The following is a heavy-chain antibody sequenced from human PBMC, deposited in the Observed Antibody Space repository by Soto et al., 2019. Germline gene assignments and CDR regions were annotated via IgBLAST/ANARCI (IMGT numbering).Heavy chain of an antibody. J-gene: IGHJ4*02. D-gene: IGHD2-2*01. CDR2: VSSGGETT. V-gene: IGHV3-30*18. CDR3: AKEGDIVVGPVAGPLAFSFDR. Sequence: QVQLVESGGGVVQPGRSLRLSCAGSGFTFSSYGTHWVRQAPGKGLEWVAVVSSGGETTYYADSVKGRFTISRDNSKNTMYLQMNRLRPEDTAVYYCAKEGDIVVGPVAGPLAFSFDRWGQGTLVTVSS. CDR1: GFTFSSYG.